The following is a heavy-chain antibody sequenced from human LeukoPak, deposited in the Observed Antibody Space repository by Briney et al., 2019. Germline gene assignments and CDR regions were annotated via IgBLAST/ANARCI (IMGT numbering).Heavy chain of an antibody. J-gene: IGHJ5*02. D-gene: IGHD3-22*01. Sequence: GGSLRLSCTASGFTFGDYAMSWFRQAPGKGLEWVGFIRSKAYGGTTEYAASVKGRFTISRDDYKSIAYLQMNSLKTEDTAVYYCTSGVRSYYDSSGYYDGGSWGQGTLVTVSS. V-gene: IGHV3-49*03. CDR1: GFTFGDYA. CDR2: IRSKAYGGTT. CDR3: TSGVRSYYDSSGYYDGGS.